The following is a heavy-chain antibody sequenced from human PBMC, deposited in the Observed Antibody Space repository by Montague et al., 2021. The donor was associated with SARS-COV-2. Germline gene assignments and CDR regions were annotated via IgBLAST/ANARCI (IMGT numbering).Heavy chain of an antibody. J-gene: IGHJ4*02. CDR2: ISGSGGST. V-gene: IGHV3-23*01. Sequence: SISFAASGFTFSSYAMTWVRQAPGKGLEWVSSISGSGGSTYYADSVKGRFTISRDNSKNTLSLQMNSLRAEDTAVYYCAKAPYETAYIFDYWGQGTLVTVSS. CDR1: GFTFSSYA. D-gene: IGHD2-21*02. CDR3: AKAPYETAYIFDY.